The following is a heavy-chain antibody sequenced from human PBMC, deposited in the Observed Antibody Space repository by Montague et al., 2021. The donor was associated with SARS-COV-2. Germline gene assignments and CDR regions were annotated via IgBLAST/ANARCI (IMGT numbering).Heavy chain of an antibody. CDR1: GFTFSNYA. D-gene: IGHD3-3*01. CDR2: IYSGGSST. J-gene: IGHJ5*02. V-gene: IGHV3-23*03. Sequence: SLRLSCAASGFTFSNYAMSWVRQAPGRGLEWVSVIYSGGSSTYYADSVKGRFTISRDNSKNTLYLQMNSLRAEDTAVYYCAKDPYYDFWSGYFDNWFDPWGQGTLVTVSS. CDR3: AKDPYYDFWSGYFDNWFDP.